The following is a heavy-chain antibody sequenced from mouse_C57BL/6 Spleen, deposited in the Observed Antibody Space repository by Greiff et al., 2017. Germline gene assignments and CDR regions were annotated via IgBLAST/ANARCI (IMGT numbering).Heavy chain of an antibody. D-gene: IGHD2-2*01. J-gene: IGHJ3*01. Sequence: QVQLKESGPELVKPGASVKISCKASGYSFTSYYIHWVKQRPGQGLEWIGWIYPGSGNTKYNEKFKGKATLTADTSSSTAYMQLSSLTSEDSAVYYCARRDGYDPFAYWGQGTLVTVSA. V-gene: IGHV1-66*01. CDR1: GYSFTSYY. CDR2: IYPGSGNT. CDR3: ARRDGYDPFAY.